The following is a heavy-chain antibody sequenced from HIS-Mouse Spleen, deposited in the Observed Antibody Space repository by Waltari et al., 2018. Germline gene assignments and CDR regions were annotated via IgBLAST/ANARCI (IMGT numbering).Heavy chain of an antibody. D-gene: IGHD3-3*01. V-gene: IGHV4-39*07. CDR3: ARAPTGFLEWFDAFDI. J-gene: IGHJ3*02. Sequence: QLQLQESGPGLVKPSETLSLTCTVSGGSISSSSYYWGWIRQPPGKGLEWIGGIYYSGSTYYNPSLKSRVTISVDTSKNQFSLKLSSVTAADTAVYYCARAPTGFLEWFDAFDIWGQGTMVTVSS. CDR2: IYYSGST. CDR1: GGSISSSSYY.